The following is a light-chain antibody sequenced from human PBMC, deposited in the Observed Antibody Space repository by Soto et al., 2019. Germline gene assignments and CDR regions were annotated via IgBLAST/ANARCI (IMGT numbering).Light chain of an antibody. J-gene: IGLJ1*01. V-gene: IGLV2-8*01. Sequence: QSVLTQPPSASGSPGQSVTISCTGTSREVGGYNYVSWYQQHPGKAPQLVIYGVNKRASGVPDRFSGSKSGNTASLTFSGLQAEDEADYYCSSYAGSNILYVFGTGTKVTVL. CDR3: SSYAGSNILYV. CDR1: SREVGGYNY. CDR2: GVN.